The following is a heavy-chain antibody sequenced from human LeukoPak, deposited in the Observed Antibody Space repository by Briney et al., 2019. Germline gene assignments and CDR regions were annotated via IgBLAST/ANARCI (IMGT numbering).Heavy chain of an antibody. J-gene: IGHJ5*02. CDR3: ARDFRGGVVVVPAAMSGWFDP. CDR2: ISAYNGNT. CDR1: GYTFTSYG. Sequence: ASVKVSCKASGYTFTSYGISWVRQAPGQGLEWMGWISAYNGNTNYAQKLQGRVTMTTDTSTSTAYMELRSLRSDDTAVYYCARDFRGGVVVVPAAMSGWFDPWGQGTLVTVSS. V-gene: IGHV1-18*01. D-gene: IGHD2-2*01.